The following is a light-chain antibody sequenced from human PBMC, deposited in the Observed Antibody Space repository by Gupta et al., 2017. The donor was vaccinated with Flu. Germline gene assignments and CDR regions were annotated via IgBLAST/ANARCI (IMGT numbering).Light chain of an antibody. CDR3: RQSIQLAFS. J-gene: IGKJ3*01. CDR1: QGRLNGDGKTY. Sequence: VTPGQPASSSGKSSQGRLNGDGKTYLYWYLQKPGQPPQLLMYEVSHRCSGVPDRFSGSGSGTEFTLKISRVEAEDVGVYYCRQSIQLAFSFGHGTKLEIK. V-gene: IGKV2D-29*01. CDR2: EVS.